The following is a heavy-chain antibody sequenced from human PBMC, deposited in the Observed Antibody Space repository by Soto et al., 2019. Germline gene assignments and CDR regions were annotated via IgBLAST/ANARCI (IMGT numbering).Heavy chain of an antibody. CDR3: ARDRAFCSGTNCRRGSIYYYYMDV. Sequence: EVHLVESGGGLVQPGGSLRLSCAASGFTFSGHWMSWVRQAPGTGLEWVAHIKQDGSETFYVGSVKGRFTISRDNAKNSLDLQMNSLRAEDTALYYCARDRAFCSGTNCRRGSIYYYYMDVWGNGTTVTVSS. CDR1: GFTFSGHW. V-gene: IGHV3-7*01. CDR2: IKQDGSET. J-gene: IGHJ6*03. D-gene: IGHD2-2*01.